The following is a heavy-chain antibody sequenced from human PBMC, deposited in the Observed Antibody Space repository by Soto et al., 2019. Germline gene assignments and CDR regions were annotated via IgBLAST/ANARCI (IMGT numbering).Heavy chain of an antibody. CDR3: ARDGWYCSGGSCYSDSSWFDP. CDR2: ITYDGSNT. D-gene: IGHD2-15*01. V-gene: IGHV3-30-3*01. J-gene: IGHJ5*02. Sequence: GGSLRLSCAASGFTFSSYWMHWVRQAPGKGLVWVSVITYDGSNTNYADSVKGRFTISRDNSKNTLYLQMNSLRAEDTAVYYCARDGWYCSGGSCYSDSSWFDPWGHGTLVTVSS. CDR1: GFTFSSYW.